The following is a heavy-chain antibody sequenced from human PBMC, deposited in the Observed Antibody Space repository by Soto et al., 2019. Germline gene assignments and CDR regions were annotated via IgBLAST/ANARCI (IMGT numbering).Heavy chain of an antibody. CDR1: GYTFTDYY. V-gene: IGHV1-2*02. CDR2: INPNSGGT. D-gene: IGHD1-7*01. CDR3: ARKLELRGSYYYYYDMDV. J-gene: IGHJ6*02. Sequence: GPSVKVSCKASGYTFTDYYMHWVRQAPGQGLEWMGWINPNSGGTNYAQKFQGRVTMTRDTSISTAYMELSRLRSDDTAVYYCARKLELRGSYYYYYDMDVWGQGTTVTVS.